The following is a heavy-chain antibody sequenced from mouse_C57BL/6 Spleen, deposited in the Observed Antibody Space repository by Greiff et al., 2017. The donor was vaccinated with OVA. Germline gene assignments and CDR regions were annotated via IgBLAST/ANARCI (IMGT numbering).Heavy chain of an antibody. V-gene: IGHV14-4*01. J-gene: IGHJ1*03. CDR1: GFNIKDDY. CDR3: TTHYYGSSYGYFDV. CDR2: IDPENGDT. D-gene: IGHD1-1*01. Sequence: EVKLLESGAELVRPGASVKLSCTASGFNIKDDYMHWVKQRPEQGLEWIGWIDPENGDTEYASKFQGKATITADTSSNTAYLQLSSLTSEDTAVYYCTTHYYGSSYGYFDVWGTGTTVTVSS.